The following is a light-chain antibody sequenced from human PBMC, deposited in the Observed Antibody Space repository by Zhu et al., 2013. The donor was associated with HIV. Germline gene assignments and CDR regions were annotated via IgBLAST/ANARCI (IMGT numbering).Light chain of an antibody. Sequence: EIVLTQSPATLSLSPGERATLSCRASQPITSTYLAWYQQKPGQAPRLLIYGASTRATGTPDRFSGSGSGTDFTLTVSRLEPEDFAVYYCQHHGTLPPFTFGPGTKVDI. CDR1: QPITSTY. CDR3: QHHGTLPPFT. J-gene: IGKJ3*01. V-gene: IGKV3-20*01. CDR2: GAS.